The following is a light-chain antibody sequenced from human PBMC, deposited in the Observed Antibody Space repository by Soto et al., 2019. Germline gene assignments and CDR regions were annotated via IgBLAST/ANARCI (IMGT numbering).Light chain of an antibody. CDR1: SSDVGGYNF. J-gene: IGLJ2*01. CDR3: TASASTSPLVI. Sequence: QSALTQPASVSGSPGQAITISCTGTSSDVGGYNFVSWYQQYPDKAPKLLIYEVSNRPSGVSNRFSASKSGNTASLTISGLQTDDEGDYYCTASASTSPLVILGGGTKLTVL. CDR2: EVS. V-gene: IGLV2-14*03.